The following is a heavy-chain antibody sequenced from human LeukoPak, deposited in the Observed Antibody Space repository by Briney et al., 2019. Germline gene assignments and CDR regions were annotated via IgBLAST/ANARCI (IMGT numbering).Heavy chain of an antibody. Sequence: SETLSLTCTVSGGSISSSSYYWGWIRQPPGKGLEWIGSIYYSGSTYYNPSLESRVTISVDTSKNQFSLKLRSVTAADTAVYYCARQYYYYYYMDVWGKGTTVTVSS. CDR3: ARQYYYYYYMDV. J-gene: IGHJ6*03. V-gene: IGHV4-39*07. CDR1: GGSISSSSYY. CDR2: IYYSGST.